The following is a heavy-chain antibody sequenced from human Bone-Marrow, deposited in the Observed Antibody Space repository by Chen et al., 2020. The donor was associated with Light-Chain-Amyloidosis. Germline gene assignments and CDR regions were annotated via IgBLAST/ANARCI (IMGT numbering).Heavy chain of an antibody. CDR2: VIPIFGTA. Sequence: QVQLVQSGAEVKKPGSSVKVSCKASAGTFSSYAISRVRQAPGQGLEWMGGVIPIFGTANYAQKFQGRVTITADESTSTAYMELSSLRSEDTAVYYWARDRGRYCTNGVGYIPPVAGNYYYYGMDVWGQGTTVTVSS. CDR1: AGTFSSYA. J-gene: IGHJ6*02. CDR3: ARDRGRYCTNGVGYIPPVAGNYYYYGMDV. D-gene: IGHD2-8*01. V-gene: IGHV1-69*01.